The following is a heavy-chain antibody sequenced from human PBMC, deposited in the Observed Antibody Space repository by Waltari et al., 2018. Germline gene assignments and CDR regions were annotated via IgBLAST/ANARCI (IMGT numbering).Heavy chain of an antibody. D-gene: IGHD6-13*01. CDR1: GGSISSYY. CDR2: IYYSGST. J-gene: IGHJ4*02. CDR3: ARGIAAAGTGFDY. V-gene: IGHV4-59*01. Sequence: QVQLQESGPGLVKPSETLSLTCTVSGGSISSYYWSWIRQPPGKGLEWIGYIYYSGSTNHNPSLKSRVTISVDTSKNQFSLKLSSVTAADTAVYYCARGIAAAGTGFDYWGQGTLVTVSS.